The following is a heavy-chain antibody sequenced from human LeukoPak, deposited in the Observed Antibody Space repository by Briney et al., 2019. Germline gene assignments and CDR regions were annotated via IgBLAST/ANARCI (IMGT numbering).Heavy chain of an antibody. CDR2: INPNSGGT. Sequence: ASXKVSCKASXYTFTGYYMHWVRQAPGQGLEWMGWINPNSGGTNYAQKFQGRVTMTRDTSISTAYMELSRLRSDDTAVYYCARDRGTTIPLGYWGQGTLVTVSS. CDR3: ARDRGTTIPLGY. D-gene: IGHD4-11*01. CDR1: XYTFTGYY. J-gene: IGHJ4*02. V-gene: IGHV1-2*02.